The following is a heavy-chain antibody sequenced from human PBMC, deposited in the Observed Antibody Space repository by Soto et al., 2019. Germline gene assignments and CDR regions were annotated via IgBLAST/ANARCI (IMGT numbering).Heavy chain of an antibody. D-gene: IGHD3-22*01. CDR2: IYTSGST. V-gene: IGHV4-4*07. J-gene: IGHJ4*02. Sequence: SETLSLTCTVSGGSISSYYWSWIRQPAGKGLEWIGRIYTSGSTNYNPSLKSRVTMSVDTSKNQFSLKLSSVTAADTAVYYCAREHDSSGRYYFDYWGQGALVTVSS. CDR3: AREHDSSGRYYFDY. CDR1: GGSISSYY.